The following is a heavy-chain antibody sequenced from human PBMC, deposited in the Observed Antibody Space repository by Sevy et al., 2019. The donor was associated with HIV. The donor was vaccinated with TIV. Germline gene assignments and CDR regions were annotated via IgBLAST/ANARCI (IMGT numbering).Heavy chain of an antibody. CDR1: GYTFAAYY. CDR3: ARGKREEWLLYLDN. V-gene: IGHV1-2*02. J-gene: IGHJ4*02. Sequence: ASVKVSCKTSGYTFAAYYIHWVRQAPGQGLEWLGWIYPNGGDTTYAQKFQGRVTVTMSTSINTVYMELTRLRSDDTAGYYCARGKREEWLLYLDNWGPGTLVTVSS. D-gene: IGHD3-3*01. CDR2: IYPNGGDT.